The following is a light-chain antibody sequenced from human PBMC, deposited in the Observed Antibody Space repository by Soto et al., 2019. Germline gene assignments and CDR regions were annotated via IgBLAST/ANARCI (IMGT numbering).Light chain of an antibody. CDR2: NNN. Sequence: QSVLTQPPSASGTPGQRVTISCSGSSSNIGTNTVSWYQHLPGTAPKHLIYNNNQRPSGVPDRFSGSKSGPSASLAISGLQSEDEADYYCAAWDDSLSGHFVFGTGTKLTVL. J-gene: IGLJ1*01. V-gene: IGLV1-44*01. CDR1: SSNIGTNT. CDR3: AAWDDSLSGHFV.